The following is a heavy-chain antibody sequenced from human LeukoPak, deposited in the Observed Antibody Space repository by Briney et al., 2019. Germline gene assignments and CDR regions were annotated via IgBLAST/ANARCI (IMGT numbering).Heavy chain of an antibody. V-gene: IGHV1-46*01. J-gene: IGHJ4*02. CDR3: ARVAYSSGWFAVYFDY. Sequence: ASVNVSCKASGYTFTSYYMHWMRQAPGQGLEWMGIINPSGGSTSYAQKFQGRVTMTRDTSTSTVYMELSSLRSEDTAVYYCARVAYSSGWFAVYFDYWGQGTLVTVSS. CDR1: GYTFTSYY. CDR2: INPSGGST. D-gene: IGHD6-19*01.